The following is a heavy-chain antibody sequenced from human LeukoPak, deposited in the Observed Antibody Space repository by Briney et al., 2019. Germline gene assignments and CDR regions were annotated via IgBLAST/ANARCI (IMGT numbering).Heavy chain of an antibody. J-gene: IGHJ4*02. CDR3: ARDLSSTSNWEFDF. Sequence: ASVKVSCKASGYTFTGYFMHWVRQAPGQGLEWMGRINLNSGGTYYAQNFQGRVTMTRDTSISTAYVELSRLTSDDTAMYYCARDLSSTSNWEFDFWRQGTLVTVSS. CDR2: INLNSGGT. V-gene: IGHV1-2*06. CDR1: GYTFTGYF. D-gene: IGHD1-26*01.